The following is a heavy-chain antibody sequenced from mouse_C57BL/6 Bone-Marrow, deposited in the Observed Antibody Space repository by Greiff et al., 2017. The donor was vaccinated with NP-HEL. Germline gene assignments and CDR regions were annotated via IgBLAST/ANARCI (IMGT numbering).Heavy chain of an antibody. Sequence: VKLMESGAELARPGASVKLSCKASGYTFTSYGISWVKQRTGQGLEWIGEIYPRSGNTYYNEKFKGKATLTADKSSSTAYMELRSLTSEDSAVYFCARFYDGYYSPFAYWGQGTLVTVSA. CDR2: IYPRSGNT. D-gene: IGHD2-3*01. V-gene: IGHV1-81*01. CDR1: GYTFTSYG. CDR3: ARFYDGYYSPFAY. J-gene: IGHJ3*01.